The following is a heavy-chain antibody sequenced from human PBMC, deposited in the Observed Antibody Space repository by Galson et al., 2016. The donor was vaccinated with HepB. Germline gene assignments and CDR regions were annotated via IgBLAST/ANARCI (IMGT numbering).Heavy chain of an antibody. CDR3: ARRSDCGGDCYPERNYVSGMDV. CDR1: GYTFTTYG. CDR2: ISGNNDST. D-gene: IGHD2-21*02. J-gene: IGHJ6*02. Sequence: QSGAEVKKPGASVKVSCKASGYTFTTYGISWVRQAPGLGLEWMGWISGNNDSTNYLQRLQDRVTMTTDTSTSTAYMELRSLRSDDTAVYYCARRSDCGGDCYPERNYVSGMDVWGQGATVTVSS. V-gene: IGHV1-18*01.